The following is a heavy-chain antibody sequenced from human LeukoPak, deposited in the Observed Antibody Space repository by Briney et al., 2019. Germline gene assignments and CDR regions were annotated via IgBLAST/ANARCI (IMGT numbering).Heavy chain of an antibody. Sequence: PGGSLRLSCAASGFTFSSYAMHWVRQAPGKGLEWVAVISYDGSNKYYADSVKGRFTISRDNSKNTLYLQMNSLRAEDTAVYYCARSGYTAARPMGPENAYYFDYWGQGTLVTVSS. J-gene: IGHJ4*02. CDR2: ISYDGSNK. V-gene: IGHV3-30-3*01. CDR1: GFTFSSYA. CDR3: ARSGYTAARPMGPENAYYFDY. D-gene: IGHD6-6*01.